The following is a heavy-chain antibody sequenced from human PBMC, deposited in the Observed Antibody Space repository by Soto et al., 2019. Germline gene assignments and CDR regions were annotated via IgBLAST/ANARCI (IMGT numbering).Heavy chain of an antibody. Sequence: GESLKISCKGSGYSFTSYWISWVRQMPGKGLEWMGRIDPSDSYTNYSPSFQGHVTISADKSVSTAYLQWSSLKASDTAMYYCARRGYGGFRYWYFDLWGRGTLVTVSS. CDR1: GYSFTSYW. CDR2: IDPSDSYT. J-gene: IGHJ2*01. D-gene: IGHD5-12*01. CDR3: ARRGYGGFRYWYFDL. V-gene: IGHV5-10-1*01.